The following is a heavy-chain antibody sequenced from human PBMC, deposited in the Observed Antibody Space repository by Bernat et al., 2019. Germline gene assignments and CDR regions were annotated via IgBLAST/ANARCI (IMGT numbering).Heavy chain of an antibody. V-gene: IGHV2-70*04. CDR2: IDWDDDK. Sequence: QVTLKESGPALVKPTQTLTLTCTFSGFSLSTSGMRVSWIRQPPGKALEWLARIDWDDDKFYSTSLKTRLTISKDTSKNQVVLTMTNMDPVDTATYYCAWFAGYSSGWIIWGQGTMFTVSS. CDR3: AWFAGYSSGWII. CDR1: GFSLSTSGMR. J-gene: IGHJ3*02. D-gene: IGHD6-19*01.